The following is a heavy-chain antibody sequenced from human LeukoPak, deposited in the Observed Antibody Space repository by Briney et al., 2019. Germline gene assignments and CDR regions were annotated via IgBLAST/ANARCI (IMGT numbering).Heavy chain of an antibody. V-gene: IGHV1-2*02. Sequence: ASVKVSCKASGYTFTGYYMHWVRQAPGQGLEWMGWINPNSGGTNYAQKFQGRVTMTRDTSISTAYMELSRLRSDDTAVYYCARGMFIVVVPHNWFDPWGQGTRVTVSS. CDR1: GYTFTGYY. CDR2: INPNSGGT. CDR3: ARGMFIVVVPHNWFDP. D-gene: IGHD2-2*01. J-gene: IGHJ5*02.